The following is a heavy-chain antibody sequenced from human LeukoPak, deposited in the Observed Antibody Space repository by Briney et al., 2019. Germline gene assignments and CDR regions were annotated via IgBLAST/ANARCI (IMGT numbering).Heavy chain of an antibody. CDR1: GFTFNTFN. CDR3: ARGHYDVLAASYKWTPDY. Sequence: GGSLRLSCAASGFTFNTFNMSWVRQAPGKGRGWVSSITSGGDYIYYADSVKGRFTTSRDNATNSLSLQLNSLRVEDTAVYYCARGHYDVLAASYKWTPDYWGQGTLVTVSS. V-gene: IGHV3-21*01. CDR2: ITSGGDYI. J-gene: IGHJ4*02. D-gene: IGHD3-9*01.